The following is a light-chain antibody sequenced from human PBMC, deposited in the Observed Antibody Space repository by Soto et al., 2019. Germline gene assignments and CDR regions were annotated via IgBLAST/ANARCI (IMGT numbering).Light chain of an antibody. CDR2: DAS. CDR1: QSVRRF. Sequence: EIVLTQSPATLSLAPGERATLSCRASQSVRRFLAWYQVKPGQAPRLLMYDASNRATGIPARFSGSGSGTDFTLTISSLEPDDFALYCCQQRTNWPEVSFGGGTKVEIK. V-gene: IGKV3-11*01. CDR3: QQRTNWPEVS. J-gene: IGKJ4*01.